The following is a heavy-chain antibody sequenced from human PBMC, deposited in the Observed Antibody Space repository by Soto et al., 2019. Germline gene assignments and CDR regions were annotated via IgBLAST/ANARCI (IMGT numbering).Heavy chain of an antibody. CDR3: ASADIVLVPAAMTWFDP. CDR2: IYYSGST. Sequence: QVQLQESGPGLVKPSQTLSLTCTVSGGSISSGDYYWSWIRQPPGKGLEWIGYIYYSGSTYYNPCPKSRVTITVATSKTPFSLKLSSVTAADTAVYYCASADIVLVPAAMTWFDPWGQGTLVTVSS. CDR1: GGSISSGDYY. D-gene: IGHD2-2*01. J-gene: IGHJ5*02. V-gene: IGHV4-30-4*01.